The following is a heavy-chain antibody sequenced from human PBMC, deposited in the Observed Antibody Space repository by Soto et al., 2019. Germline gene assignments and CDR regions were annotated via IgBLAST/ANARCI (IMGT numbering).Heavy chain of an antibody. CDR3: ARRYGNYYDSSGYFDY. CDR1: GGTFSSYA. D-gene: IGHD3-22*01. Sequence: SVKFSCKASGGTFSSYAISWVRQAPGQGLEWMGGIIPIFGSANYAQKFQGRVTITADKSTSTAYMELSSLRSEDTAVYYCARRYGNYYDSSGYFDYWGQGTLVTVSS. CDR2: IIPIFGSA. J-gene: IGHJ4*02. V-gene: IGHV1-69*06.